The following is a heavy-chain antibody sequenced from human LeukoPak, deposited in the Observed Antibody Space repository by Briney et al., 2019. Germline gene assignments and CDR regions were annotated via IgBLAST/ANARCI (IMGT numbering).Heavy chain of an antibody. V-gene: IGHV3-48*04. Sequence: PGGSLRLSCTASGFTFSSYSMSWVRQAPGKGLEWVSYISSSGSTIYYADSRKGRFTISRDNAKNLLDLQMNSLRAEDTAVYYCARDQYLDYWGQGTLVTVSS. CDR2: ISSSGSTI. J-gene: IGHJ4*02. CDR3: ARDQYLDY. CDR1: GFTFSSYS.